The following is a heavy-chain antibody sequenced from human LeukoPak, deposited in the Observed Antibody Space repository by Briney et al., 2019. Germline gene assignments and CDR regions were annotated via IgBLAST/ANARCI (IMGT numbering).Heavy chain of an antibody. CDR1: GYTFTSYG. Sequence: ASVKVSCKASGYTFTSYGISWVRQAPGQGLEWMGWISAYNGNTNYAQKLQGRVTMTTDTSTSTAYMELRSMRSDDTAVYYCARVGVMITFAGVTTHIAFDYWGQGTQVTVSS. D-gene: IGHD3-16*01. CDR2: ISAYNGNT. CDR3: ARVGVMITFAGVTTHIAFDY. J-gene: IGHJ4*02. V-gene: IGHV1-18*01.